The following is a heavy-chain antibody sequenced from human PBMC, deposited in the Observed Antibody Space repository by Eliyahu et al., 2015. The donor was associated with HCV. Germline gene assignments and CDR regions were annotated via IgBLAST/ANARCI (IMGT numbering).Heavy chain of an antibody. Sequence: SGFTFDDYGMSWVRQAPGKGLEWVSGINWNGGSTGYADSVKGRFTISRDNAKNSLYLQMNSLRAEDTALYHCARDRGYDFWSGYKNYFDPWGQGTLVTVSS. D-gene: IGHD3-3*01. V-gene: IGHV3-20*01. CDR2: INWNGGST. J-gene: IGHJ5*02. CDR3: ARDRGYDFWSGYKNYFDP. CDR1: GFTFDDYG.